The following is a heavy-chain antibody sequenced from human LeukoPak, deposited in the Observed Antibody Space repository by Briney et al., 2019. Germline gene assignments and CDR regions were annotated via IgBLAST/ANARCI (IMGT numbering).Heavy chain of an antibody. D-gene: IGHD1-14*01. Sequence: PGGSLRLSCAAFGFTFSDYYMTWIRQPPGKGLEWIGEINPNGYSNYNSSLKSRVTISVDTSKNQFSLQLSSVTAADTAVYYCARDGNPWNLDVWGRGTLVTASS. CDR2: INPNGYS. V-gene: IGHV4-34*01. CDR1: GFTFSDYY. CDR3: ARDGNPWNLDV. J-gene: IGHJ2*01.